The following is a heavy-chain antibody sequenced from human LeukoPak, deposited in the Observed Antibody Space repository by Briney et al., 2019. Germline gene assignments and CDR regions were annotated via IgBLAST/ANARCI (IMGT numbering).Heavy chain of an antibody. J-gene: IGHJ4*02. CDR1: GFTFSSYS. D-gene: IGHD5-24*01. CDR2: ISSSSSTI. V-gene: IGHV3-48*01. Sequence: GGSLRLSCAASGFTFSSYSMNWVRQAPGKGLEWVSYISSSSSTIYYADSVKGRFTISRDNAKNSLYLQMNSLRAEDTAVYYCARSDGDGYNEYFDYWGQGTLVTVSS. CDR3: ARSDGDGYNEYFDY.